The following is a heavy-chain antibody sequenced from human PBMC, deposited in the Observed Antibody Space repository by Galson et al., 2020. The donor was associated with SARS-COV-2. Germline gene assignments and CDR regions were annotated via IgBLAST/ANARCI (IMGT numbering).Heavy chain of an antibody. CDR3: TTRLGRGDSGYDEM. Sequence: GESLKISCAASGFTFSNAWMSWARQAPGKGLEWVGHIKSKTDGGTTDYAAPVKGRFTISRDDAKNTLYLQMNSLKTEDTAVYYCTTRLGRGDSGYDEMWGQGTLVSVAS. D-gene: IGHD5-12*01. J-gene: IGHJ4*02. CDR2: IKSKTDGGTT. CDR1: GFTFSNAW. V-gene: IGHV3-15*01.